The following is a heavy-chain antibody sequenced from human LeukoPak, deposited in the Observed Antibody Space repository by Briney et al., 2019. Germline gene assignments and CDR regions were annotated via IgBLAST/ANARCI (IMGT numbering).Heavy chain of an antibody. D-gene: IGHD1-20*01. CDR3: ARVITGTTDAFDI. V-gene: IGHV1-69*13. CDR2: IIPIFGTA. Sequence: SVKVSCKASGGTFSSYAISWVRQAPGQGLEWMGGIIPIFGTANYVQKFQGRVTITADESTSTAYMELSSLRSEDTAVYYCARVITGTTDAFDIWGQGTMVTVSS. J-gene: IGHJ3*02. CDR1: GGTFSSYA.